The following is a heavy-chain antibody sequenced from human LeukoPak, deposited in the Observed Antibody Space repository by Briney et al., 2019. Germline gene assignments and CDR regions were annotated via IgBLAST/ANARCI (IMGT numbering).Heavy chain of an antibody. D-gene: IGHD6-13*01. V-gene: IGHV3-23*01. CDR2: ISGSGGST. Sequence: PGGSLRLSCAASGSTFNNYGMSWVRQAPGKGLEWVSGISGSGGSTYYADSVKGRFTISRDNSKNTLYLQMNRLRAEDTARYYCAKDRQQLANLDYWGQGTLVTVSS. CDR1: GSTFNNYG. J-gene: IGHJ4*02. CDR3: AKDRQQLANLDY.